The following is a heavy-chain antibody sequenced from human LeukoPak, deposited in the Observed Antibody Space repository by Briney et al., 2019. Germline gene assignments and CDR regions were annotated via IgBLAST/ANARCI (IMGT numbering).Heavy chain of an antibody. Sequence: GGSLRLSCAASGFTVSSNYMNWVRQAPGKGLEWVSVIYSGGSTYYADSVKGRFTISRDNSKNTLYLQMNSLRAEDTAVYYCASQSTPVLPFDIWGQGTMVTVSS. J-gene: IGHJ3*02. CDR2: IYSGGST. CDR1: GFTVSSNY. V-gene: IGHV3-53*01. D-gene: IGHD2-15*01. CDR3: ASQSTPVLPFDI.